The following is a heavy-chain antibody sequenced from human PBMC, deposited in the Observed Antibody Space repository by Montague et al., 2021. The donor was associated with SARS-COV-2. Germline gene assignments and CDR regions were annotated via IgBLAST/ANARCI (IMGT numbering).Heavy chain of an antibody. CDR2: ISYRAVT. J-gene: IGHJ1*01. Sequence: SETLSLTCTVSGGSITTDAYHWGWIRQSPGKGLVWIGTISYRAVTYYSPSLKTRVTISVDTSRYHFSLTLRSVTAADTAVYSCARQVSTGTGRGLIDDWGQGTLVTVSS. V-gene: IGHV4-39*01. D-gene: IGHD1-1*01. CDR1: GGSITTDAYH. CDR3: ARQVSTGTGRGLIDD.